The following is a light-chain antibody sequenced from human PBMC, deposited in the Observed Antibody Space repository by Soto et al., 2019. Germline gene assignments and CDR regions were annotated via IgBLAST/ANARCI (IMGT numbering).Light chain of an antibody. CDR3: YSSAGTYTFV. J-gene: IGLJ1*01. CDR2: DVS. V-gene: IGLV2-11*01. CDR1: SSDVGAYNS. Sequence: QSALTQPRSVSGSPGQSVTISCTGTSSDVGAYNSVSWYQQYPDKAPKLLIYDVSKRPSGVPDRFSGSKSGSTASLTISGLQAEDEADYSCYSSAGTYTFVFGTGTKLT.